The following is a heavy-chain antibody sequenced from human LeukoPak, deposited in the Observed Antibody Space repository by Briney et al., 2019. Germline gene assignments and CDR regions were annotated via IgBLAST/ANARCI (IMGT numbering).Heavy chain of an antibody. J-gene: IGHJ5*02. CDR1: GFTFDDYA. Sequence: GGSLRLSCAASGFTFDDYAMHWVRQAPGKGLEWVSLISGDGYSTYYADSVKGRFTISRDNSKNSLYLQMNSLRTDDTALYYCARGRGSSWYLGWFDPWGQGTLVTVSS. V-gene: IGHV3-43*02. D-gene: IGHD6-13*01. CDR2: ISGDGYST. CDR3: ARGRGSSWYLGWFDP.